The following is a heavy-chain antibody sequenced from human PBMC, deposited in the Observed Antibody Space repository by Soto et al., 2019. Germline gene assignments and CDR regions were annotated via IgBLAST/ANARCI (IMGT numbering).Heavy chain of an antibody. CDR2: MFASGSS. CDR1: GDSISSPNW. CDR3: AREGFDHRPDY. Sequence: QVQLQESGPGLVKPSETLSLTCAVSGDSISSPNWWSWYRQSPGKGLELIGEMFASGSSNYNPSLDGRVTISLDTSKNHFYLKLTSLTAADTAIYYCAREGFDHRPDYWGQGIPVSVSS. V-gene: IGHV4-4*02. J-gene: IGHJ4*02.